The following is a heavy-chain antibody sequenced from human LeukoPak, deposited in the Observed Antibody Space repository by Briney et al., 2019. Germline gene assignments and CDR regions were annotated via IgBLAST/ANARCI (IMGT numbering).Heavy chain of an antibody. V-gene: IGHV3-21*01. Sequence: GGSLRLSCAASGFTFSSYAMHWVRQAPGKGLEWVSSISSSSSYIYYADSVKGRFTISRDNAKNSLYLQMNSLRAEDTAVYYCARDSALKIAAAGTWDAFDIWGQGTMVTVSS. D-gene: IGHD6-13*01. CDR2: ISSSSSYI. J-gene: IGHJ3*02. CDR3: ARDSALKIAAAGTWDAFDI. CDR1: GFTFSSYA.